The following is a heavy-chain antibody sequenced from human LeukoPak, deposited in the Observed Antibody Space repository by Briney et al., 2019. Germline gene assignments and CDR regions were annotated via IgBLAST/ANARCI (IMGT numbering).Heavy chain of an antibody. CDR2: ISGSGGST. J-gene: IGHJ6*03. Sequence: GGSLRLSCAASGFTFSSYAMSWVRQAPGKGLEWVSAISGSGGSTYYADSVKGRFTISRDNAKNSLYLQMSSLRAEDTAMYYCARDSHYDFWSGYYGDYYYYMDVWGKGTTVTVS. CDR3: ARDSHYDFWSGYYGDYYYYMDV. V-gene: IGHV3-23*01. D-gene: IGHD3-3*01. CDR1: GFTFSSYA.